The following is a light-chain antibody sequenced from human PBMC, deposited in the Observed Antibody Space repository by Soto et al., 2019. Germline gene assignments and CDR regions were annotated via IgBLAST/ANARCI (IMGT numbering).Light chain of an antibody. J-gene: IGLJ2*01. CDR3: SSKRAKNTVL. CDR2: DVT. V-gene: IGLV2-14*03. CDR1: SRDIGAYDY. Sequence: QYALTQPASVSGSPGQLFTISCTGNSRDIGAYDYVSWYQQHPGQAPRLIIYDVTDRPSGISDRFSGSRSGNTASLTISCLRPEGEADYYFSSKRAKNTVLFAGGTKLTVL.